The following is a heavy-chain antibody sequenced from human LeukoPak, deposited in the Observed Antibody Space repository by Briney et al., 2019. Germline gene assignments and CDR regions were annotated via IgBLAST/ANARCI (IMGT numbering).Heavy chain of an antibody. V-gene: IGHV4-61*01. CDR3: ASRVSYSGGFQY. CDR1: GGSVSSGSYY. D-gene: IGHD1-26*01. CDR2: ISDSGNT. J-gene: IGHJ4*02. Sequence: SETLSLTCTVSGGSVSSGSYYWTWIRQPPGKGLEWIGYISDSGNTNYNPSLKSRVTMSVDTSKNQFSLKLSSVTAADTAVYYCASRVSYSGGFQYWGQGTLVTVSS.